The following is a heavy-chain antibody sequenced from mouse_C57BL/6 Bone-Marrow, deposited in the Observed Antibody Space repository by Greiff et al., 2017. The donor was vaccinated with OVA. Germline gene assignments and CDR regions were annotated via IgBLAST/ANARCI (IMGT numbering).Heavy chain of an antibody. V-gene: IGHV1-59*01. CDR2: IDPSDSYT. J-gene: IGHJ2*01. CDR1: GYTFTSYW. CDR3: ARDYGLLD. Sequence: QVQLKQPGAELVRPGTSVKLSCKASGYTFTSYWMHWVKQRPGQGLEWIGVIDPSDSYTNYNQKFKGKATLTVDTSSRTAYMQLSSLTSEDSAVYYCARDYGLLDWGQGTTLTVSS. D-gene: IGHD1-1*01.